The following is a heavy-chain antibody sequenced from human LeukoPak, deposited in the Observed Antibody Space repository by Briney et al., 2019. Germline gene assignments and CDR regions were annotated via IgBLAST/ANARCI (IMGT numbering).Heavy chain of an antibody. CDR2: INYGGTT. J-gene: IGHJ4*02. D-gene: IGHD3-10*01. CDR1: GGSISSTSYY. CDR3: ARYVVSGAGKYYFDY. Sequence: SETLSLTCTASGGSISSTSYYWGWIRQPPGREMEWIASINYGGTTYYNPSLKSRVTTSVDTSKNQFSLRLSSVTAADTALYLCARYVVSGAGKYYFDYWGQGSLVTVSS. V-gene: IGHV4-39*01.